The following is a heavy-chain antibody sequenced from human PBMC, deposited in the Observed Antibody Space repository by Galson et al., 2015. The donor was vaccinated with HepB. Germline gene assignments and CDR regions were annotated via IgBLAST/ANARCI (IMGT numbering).Heavy chain of an antibody. Sequence: QSGAEVKKPGESLRISCKDSGYSFTSYWIGWVRQMPGKGLEWMGIIYPGDSDTRYSPSFQGQVTISADKSISTAYLQWSSLKASDTAMYYCASTYYYDSSGYYQGVFDYWGQGTLITVSS. CDR3: ASTYYYDSSGYYQGVFDY. D-gene: IGHD3-22*01. J-gene: IGHJ4*02. V-gene: IGHV5-51*03. CDR2: IYPGDSDT. CDR1: GYSFTSYW.